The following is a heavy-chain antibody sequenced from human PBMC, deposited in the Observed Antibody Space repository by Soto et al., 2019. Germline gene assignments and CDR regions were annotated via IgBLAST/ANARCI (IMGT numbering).Heavy chain of an antibody. J-gene: IGHJ6*02. V-gene: IGHV1-69*12. CDR1: GGSFRTYS. D-gene: IGHD6-19*01. Sequence: QVQLLQSGAEVKKPGSSVRVSCEASGGSFRTYSISWVRQAPGQGLEWMGEIIPIFGTVNYAQKFQGRVTITADEPTTTVYMDLRSLRSEDTAVYYCAKGAVAGTPTSYYYYGMDVWGHGTTVNVSS. CDR3: AKGAVAGTPTSYYYYGMDV. CDR2: IIPIFGTV.